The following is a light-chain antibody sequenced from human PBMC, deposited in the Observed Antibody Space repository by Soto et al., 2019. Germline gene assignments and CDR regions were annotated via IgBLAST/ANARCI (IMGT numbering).Light chain of an antibody. CDR2: AAS. CDR3: QQYSHWPLT. J-gene: IGKJ4*01. Sequence: EIVMTQSPGTLSVSPGVRATLSCRASQSVGNNLAWYQQKPGQAPRLLIYAASSRATGISARFTGSGSGTEFTLTVDSLQSEDFAVYFCQQYSHWPLTFGGGTKVEIK. CDR1: QSVGNN. V-gene: IGKV3-15*01.